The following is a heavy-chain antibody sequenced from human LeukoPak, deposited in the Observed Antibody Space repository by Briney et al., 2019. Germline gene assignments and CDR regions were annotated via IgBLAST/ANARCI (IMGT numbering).Heavy chain of an antibody. CDR2: IYSGGST. D-gene: IGHD3-22*01. CDR1: GFTVSSNY. J-gene: IGHJ3*02. CDR3: ARARRLKYYYDSSGYGGAFDI. V-gene: IGHV3-53*01. Sequence: GGSLRLSCAASGFTVSSNYMSWVRQAPGQGLEWVSLIYSGGSTYYADSVKGRFTISRDNSKNTLYLQMNSLRAEDTAVYYCARARRLKYYYDSSGYGGAFDIWGQGTMVTVSS.